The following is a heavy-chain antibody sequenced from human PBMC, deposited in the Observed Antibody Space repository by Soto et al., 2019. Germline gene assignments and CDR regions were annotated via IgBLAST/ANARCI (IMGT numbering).Heavy chain of an antibody. CDR2: INPNSGGT. CDR3: ARVGGGLASLGYYGMDV. CDR1: GYTFICYY. V-gene: IGHV1-2*04. Sequence: XSVKVSCKASGYTFICYYIHWVRQAPGQGLEWMGWINPNSGGTNYAQRFQGWVTMTRDRSISTAYMELSRLKSDDTAVYYCARVGGGLASLGYYGMDVWGQGTTVTVSS. D-gene: IGHD3-10*01. J-gene: IGHJ6*02.